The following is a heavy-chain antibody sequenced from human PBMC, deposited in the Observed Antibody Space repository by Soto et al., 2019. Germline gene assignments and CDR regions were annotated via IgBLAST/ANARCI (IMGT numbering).Heavy chain of an antibody. Sequence: SGPTLVNPTQTLTLTCTFSGFSLSTSGVGVGWIRQPPGKALEWLALIYWNDDKRYSPSLKSRLTITKDTSKNQVVLTMTNMDPVETAKYYPEKRRRAALLFDTWGQGTLVTVSS. D-gene: IGHD2-15*01. V-gene: IGHV2-5*01. J-gene: IGHJ5*02. CDR1: GFSLSTSGVG. CDR2: IYWNDDK. CDR3: EKRRRAALLFDT.